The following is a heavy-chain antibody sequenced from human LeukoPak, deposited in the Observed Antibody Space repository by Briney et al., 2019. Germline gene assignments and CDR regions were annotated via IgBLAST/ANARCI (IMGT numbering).Heavy chain of an antibody. J-gene: IGHJ4*02. V-gene: IGHV4-39*01. D-gene: IGHD3-22*01. CDR1: GGSISSSSYY. Sequence: SETLSLTCTVSGGSISSSSYYWGWIRQPPGMGLEWIGSIYYSGSTYYNPSLKSRVTISVDTSKNQFSLKLSSVTAADTAVYYCARPNYDSSGVGFDYWGQGALVTVSS. CDR2: IYYSGST. CDR3: ARPNYDSSGVGFDY.